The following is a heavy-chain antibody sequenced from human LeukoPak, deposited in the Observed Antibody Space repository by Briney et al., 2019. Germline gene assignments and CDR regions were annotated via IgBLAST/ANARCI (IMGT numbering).Heavy chain of an antibody. CDR2: ISSSGSTI. CDR3: ARDRLRIFGVVTYMFDY. Sequence: PGRSLRLSCAASGFTFSDSYMSSIRQAPGKGLEWVSYISSSGSTIYYADSVKGRFTISRDNAKNSLYLQMNSLRAEDTAVYYCARDRLRIFGVVTYMFDYWGQGTLVTVSS. J-gene: IGHJ4*02. D-gene: IGHD3-3*01. V-gene: IGHV3-11*01. CDR1: GFTFSDSY.